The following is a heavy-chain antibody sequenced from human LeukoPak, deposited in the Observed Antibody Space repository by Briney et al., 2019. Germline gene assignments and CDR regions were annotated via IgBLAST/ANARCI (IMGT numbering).Heavy chain of an antibody. CDR2: ISAYNGNT. CDR1: GYTFTSYG. V-gene: IGHV1-18*04. D-gene: IGHD3-10*01. J-gene: IGHJ4*02. Sequence: GSVKVSCKASGYTFTSYGISWVRQAPGQGLEWLGGISAYNGNTNYAQKVQGRVTMTTGTSTSTAYMELRSLRSDDAAVYYCARDTMVRGVIFLYYFDYWGQGTLVTVSS. CDR3: ARDTMVRGVIFLYYFDY.